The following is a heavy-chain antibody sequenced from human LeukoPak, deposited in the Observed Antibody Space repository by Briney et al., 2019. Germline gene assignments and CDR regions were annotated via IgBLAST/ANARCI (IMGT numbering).Heavy chain of an antibody. CDR2: INPNSGGT. CDR1: GYTFTDYY. D-gene: IGHD3-3*01. V-gene: IGHV1-2*02. CDR3: ARVHYDFWSGYYTSEYFQH. Sequence: GASVKVSCKASGYTFTDYYMHWVRQAPGQGLEWMGWINPNSGGTNYAQKFQGRVTMTRDTSISTAYMELSRLRSDDTAVYYCARVHYDFWSGYYTSEYFQHWGQGTLVTVSS. J-gene: IGHJ1*01.